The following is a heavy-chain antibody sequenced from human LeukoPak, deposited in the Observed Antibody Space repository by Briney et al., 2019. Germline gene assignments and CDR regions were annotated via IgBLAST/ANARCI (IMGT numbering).Heavy chain of an antibody. J-gene: IGHJ3*02. D-gene: IGHD3-22*01. V-gene: IGHV4-39*07. Sequence: SETLSLTCTVSGGSISSSSYSWGWIRQPPGMGLEWIGSIYYSGGTYYNPSLKSRVTISVDTSKKQFSLKLSSVTAADTAVYYCARYYYYDSSGFFFGAFDIWGQGTMVTVSS. CDR1: GGSISSSSYS. CDR2: IYYSGGT. CDR3: ARYYYYDSSGFFFGAFDI.